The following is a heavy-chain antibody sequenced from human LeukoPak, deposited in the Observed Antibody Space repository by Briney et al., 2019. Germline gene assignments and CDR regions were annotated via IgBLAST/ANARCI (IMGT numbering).Heavy chain of an antibody. D-gene: IGHD6-19*01. J-gene: IGHJ5*02. CDR1: GGSISSYY. CDR2: IYYSGST. CDR3: ARDPHVPGIAVAGTRATNNWFDP. Sequence: PSETLSLTCTVSGGSISSYYWSWIRQPPGKGLEWIGYIYYSGSTNYNPSLKSRVTISVDTSKNQFSLKLSSVTAADTAVYYCARDPHVPGIAVAGTRATNNWFDPWGQGTLVTVSS. V-gene: IGHV4-59*13.